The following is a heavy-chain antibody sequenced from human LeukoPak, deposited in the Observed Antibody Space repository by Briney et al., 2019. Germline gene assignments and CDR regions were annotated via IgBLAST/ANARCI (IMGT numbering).Heavy chain of an antibody. CDR2: IIPIFGTA. D-gene: IGHD3-22*01. CDR3: ARGEAYDYDSSGYYPFDY. CDR1: GGTFSSYA. Sequence: ASVKVSFKASGGTFSSYAISWVRQAPRQALEWMGGIIPIFGTANYAHKFQARVTITTDESTSTAHIELRSLRSADTAVYYCARGEAYDYDSSGYYPFDYWGQGTLVTVSS. V-gene: IGHV1-69*05. J-gene: IGHJ4*02.